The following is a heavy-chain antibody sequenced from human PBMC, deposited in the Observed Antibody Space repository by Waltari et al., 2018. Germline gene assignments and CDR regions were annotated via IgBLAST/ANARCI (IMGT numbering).Heavy chain of an antibody. CDR1: GGTFSSWA. CDR3: AKESGGYDHPYFDQ. D-gene: IGHD5-12*01. V-gene: IGHV1-69*14. Sequence: QVQLVQSGAEVRKPGSSVRISCKPSGGTFSSWAFSWVRRAPGQGLEGVGSVIPVFGTSSSAQRFQGRVSITADKSTTTIHMELNSLTSDDAAVYYCAKESGGYDHPYFDQWGQGTLVTVSS. J-gene: IGHJ4*02. CDR2: VIPVFGTS.